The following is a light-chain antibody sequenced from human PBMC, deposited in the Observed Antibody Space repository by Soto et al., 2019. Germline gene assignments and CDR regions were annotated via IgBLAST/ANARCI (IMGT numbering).Light chain of an antibody. V-gene: IGKV3-20*01. J-gene: IGKJ1*01. CDR2: GAS. CDR1: QSVSNNY. Sequence: EIVLTQSPGTLSLSPGARAPLSCRASQSVSNNYLAWYQQKPGQAPRLLIYGASSRATGIPDRFSGSGSGTDFTLTISRLEPEDFAVYYCQQYGSSPRTFGQGTKVDI. CDR3: QQYGSSPRT.